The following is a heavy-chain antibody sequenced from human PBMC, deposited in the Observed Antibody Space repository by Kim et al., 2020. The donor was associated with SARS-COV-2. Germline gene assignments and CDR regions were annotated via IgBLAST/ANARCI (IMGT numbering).Heavy chain of an antibody. V-gene: IGHV4-4*02. D-gene: IGHD1-26*01. CDR3: ARESGSYYYFDY. Sequence: NPTLKGRLTISVDKSTNQFSLKMSSVTAADTAVYYCARESGSYYYFDYWGQGTLVTVSS. J-gene: IGHJ4*02.